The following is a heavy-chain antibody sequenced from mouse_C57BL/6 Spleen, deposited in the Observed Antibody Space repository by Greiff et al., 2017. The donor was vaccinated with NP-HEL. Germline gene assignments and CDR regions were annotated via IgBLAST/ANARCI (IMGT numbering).Heavy chain of an antibody. Sequence: EVQLQQPGAELVRPGASVKLSCTASGFNIKNTYMHWVKQRPEQGLEWIGRIDPANGNTKYAPKFQGKATITADTSSNTAYLQLSSLTSEDTAIYYCAFYYYGSSFYYFDYWGQGTTLTVSS. CDR3: AFYYYGSSFYYFDY. V-gene: IGHV14-3*01. CDR1: GFNIKNTY. J-gene: IGHJ2*01. CDR2: IDPANGNT. D-gene: IGHD1-1*01.